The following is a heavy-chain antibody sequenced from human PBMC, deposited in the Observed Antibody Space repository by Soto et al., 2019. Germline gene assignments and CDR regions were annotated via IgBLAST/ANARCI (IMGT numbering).Heavy chain of an antibody. CDR2: INPNSGGT. CDR3: GKSGSLFRPSLGYFDY. CDR1: GFTFTGHY. J-gene: IGHJ4*02. V-gene: IGHV1-2*02. Sequence: ASVKVSCKASGFTFTGHYIHWVRQAPGQGLEWMGWINPNSGGTSYAQKFQGRVNMTRDTSITTAYRELRRLSSDDTAVYYCGKSGSLFRPSLGYFDYWGQGTLVTVSS. D-gene: IGHD1-26*01.